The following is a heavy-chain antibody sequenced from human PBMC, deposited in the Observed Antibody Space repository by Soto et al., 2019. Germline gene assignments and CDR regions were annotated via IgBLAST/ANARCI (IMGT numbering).Heavy chain of an antibody. CDR2: IKEDGSNT. D-gene: IGHD3-10*01. CDR3: ARGGGIVDD. CDR1: GFAFNSNW. V-gene: IGHV3-7*01. J-gene: IGHJ4*02. Sequence: EVQVVESGGGLVQPGGSLRLSYAASGFAFNSNWMTWVRQASGKGLEWVASIKEDGSNTYYADSVMGRFTLSRDNAKNSLFLQMNSLRPEDTAVYYCARGGGIVDDWGQGTLVTVSS.